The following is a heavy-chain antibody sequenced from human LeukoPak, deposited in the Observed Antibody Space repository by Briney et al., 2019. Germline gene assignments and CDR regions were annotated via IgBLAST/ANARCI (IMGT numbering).Heavy chain of an antibody. J-gene: IGHJ4*02. CDR2: IKEDGTET. CDR1: GFMFSSNW. D-gene: IGHD5-24*01. V-gene: IGHV3-7*03. CDR3: AKEGRSLQTY. Sequence: GGSLRLSCAASGFMFSSNWMSWVRLAPRKGLEWVANIKEDGTETYYVDSVKGRFAISRDNAKNSLYLQMNSLRVEDTAVYYCAKEGRSLQTYWGQGTLVTVSS.